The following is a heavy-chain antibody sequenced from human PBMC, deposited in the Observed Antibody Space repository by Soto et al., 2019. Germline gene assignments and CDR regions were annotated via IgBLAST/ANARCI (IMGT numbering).Heavy chain of an antibody. CDR1: GFTFDDYG. CDR2: INWNGGST. V-gene: IGHV3-20*04. Sequence: PGGSLRLSCAASGFTFDDYGMSWVRQAPGKGLEWVSGINWNGGSTGYADSVKGRFTISRDNAKNSLYLEMNSLRAEDTAVYFCARDNGGDWGVGAFDIWGQGTMVTVSS. CDR3: ARDNGGDWGVGAFDI. D-gene: IGHD2-21*02. J-gene: IGHJ3*02.